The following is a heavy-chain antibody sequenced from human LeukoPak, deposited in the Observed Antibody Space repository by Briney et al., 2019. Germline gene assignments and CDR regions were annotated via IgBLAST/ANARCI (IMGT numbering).Heavy chain of an antibody. Sequence: GGSLRLSCAASGFTFSSYGMHWVRQAPGKGLEWVAFIRYDGSNKYYADSVKGRFTISRDNSKNTLYLQMNSLRAEDTAVYYCAKVDPDYYDSSGYYGDYWGQGTLVTVSS. CDR2: IRYDGSNK. J-gene: IGHJ4*02. V-gene: IGHV3-30*02. D-gene: IGHD3-22*01. CDR1: GFTFSSYG. CDR3: AKVDPDYYDSSGYYGDY.